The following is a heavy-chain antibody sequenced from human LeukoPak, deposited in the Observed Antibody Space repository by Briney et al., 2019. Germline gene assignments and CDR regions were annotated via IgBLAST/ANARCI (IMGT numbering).Heavy chain of an antibody. D-gene: IGHD3-10*01. Sequence: GGSLRLSCAASGFTFSSYSMNWVRQAPGKGLEWVSYISSSSSTIYYADSVKGRFTISRDNAKNSLYLQMNSLRDEDTAVYYCARVGPLWFGELFTPLPYYYYYGMDVWGQGTTVTVSS. J-gene: IGHJ6*02. CDR3: ARVGPLWFGELFTPLPYYYYYGMDV. CDR2: ISSSSSTI. CDR1: GFTFSSYS. V-gene: IGHV3-48*02.